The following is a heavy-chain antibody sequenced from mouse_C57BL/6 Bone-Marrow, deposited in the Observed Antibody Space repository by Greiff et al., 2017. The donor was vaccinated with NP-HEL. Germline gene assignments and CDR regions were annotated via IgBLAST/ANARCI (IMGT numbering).Heavy chain of an antibody. Sequence: QVQLKQPGAELVKPGASVKLSCKASGYTFTSYLMHWVKQRPGRGLEWSGRIDPNSGGTKYNEKFKSKATLTVDKPSSPAYMQLNSLTSEDSAVYYCARYYYGSSSCDYWGQGTTLTVSS. V-gene: IGHV1-72*01. J-gene: IGHJ2*01. D-gene: IGHD1-1*01. CDR2: IDPNSGGT. CDR1: GYTFTSYL. CDR3: ARYYYGSSSCDY.